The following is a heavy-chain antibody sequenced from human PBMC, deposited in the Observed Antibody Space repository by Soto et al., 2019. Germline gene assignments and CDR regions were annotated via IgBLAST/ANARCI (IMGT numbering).Heavy chain of an antibody. D-gene: IGHD4-17*01. Sequence: EVQLLESGGALVQPGGSLRLSCAASEFTFSTSGMTWVRLAPGRGLDYVSAINPSGSRTYYADSVKGRFTISRDNSKNTLYLQMNSLRPEDTAIYYCAKTPRGGDYGDWYFDLWGRGTLVTVSS. CDR1: EFTFSTSG. CDR2: INPSGSRT. J-gene: IGHJ2*01. CDR3: AKTPRGGDYGDWYFDL. V-gene: IGHV3-23*05.